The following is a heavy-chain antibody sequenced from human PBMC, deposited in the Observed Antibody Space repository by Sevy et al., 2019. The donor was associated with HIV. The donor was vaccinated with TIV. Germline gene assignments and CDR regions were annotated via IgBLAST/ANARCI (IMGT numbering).Heavy chain of an antibody. CDR1: GGSFSGYY. V-gene: IGHV4-34*01. Sequence: SETLSLTCAVYGGSFSGYYWSWIRQPPGKGLEWIGEINHSGSTNYNPSLKSRVTISVDTSKNQFSLKLSSVTAADTAVYYCARDQDCSGGSCFHYYYYGMDVWGQGTTVTVSS. D-gene: IGHD2-15*01. J-gene: IGHJ6*02. CDR2: INHSGST. CDR3: ARDQDCSGGSCFHYYYYGMDV.